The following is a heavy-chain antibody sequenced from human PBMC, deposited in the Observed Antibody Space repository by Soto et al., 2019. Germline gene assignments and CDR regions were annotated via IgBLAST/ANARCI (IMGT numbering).Heavy chain of an antibody. CDR3: ARAFSGQQSPCDS. Sequence: QPGGSLRLSCAASGFTFSSYAMHWVRQAPGKGLEWVAVISYDGSNKYYADSVKGRFTISRDNAKNSLYLQMNSLRAEDTAVYYCARAFSGQQSPCDSWGQGTLVTVSS. V-gene: IGHV3-30-3*01. D-gene: IGHD6-25*01. CDR2: ISYDGSNK. J-gene: IGHJ5*01. CDR1: GFTFSSYA.